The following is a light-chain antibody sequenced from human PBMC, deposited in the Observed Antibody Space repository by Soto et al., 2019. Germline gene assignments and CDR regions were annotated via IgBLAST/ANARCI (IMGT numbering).Light chain of an antibody. V-gene: IGKV1-39*01. CDR1: QSISNF. Sequence: DIQMTQSPSSLSASVGDRVTITCRASQSISNFLNWYQQKPGKAPKLLIYAASSLQSRVPSRFSGSGSGTDFTLTISSLQPEDFATYYCQQSYSTPRTFGQGTKLEI. J-gene: IGKJ2*02. CDR3: QQSYSTPRT. CDR2: AAS.